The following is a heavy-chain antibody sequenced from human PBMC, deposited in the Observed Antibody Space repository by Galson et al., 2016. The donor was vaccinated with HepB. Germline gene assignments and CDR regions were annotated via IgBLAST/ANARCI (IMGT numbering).Heavy chain of an antibody. D-gene: IGHD6-19*01. CDR1: GFGFRSYG. V-gene: IGHV3-30*03. CDR3: ARESPHIAVPVLDD. Sequence: SLRLSCAASGFGFRSYGMHWVRQAPGKGLEWVAGISYDGTNTYYADSVKGRFTISRDNSKNTLYLQMNSLRAEDSAVYYCARESPHIAVPVLDDWGQGTLVTVSS. J-gene: IGHJ4*02. CDR2: ISYDGTNT.